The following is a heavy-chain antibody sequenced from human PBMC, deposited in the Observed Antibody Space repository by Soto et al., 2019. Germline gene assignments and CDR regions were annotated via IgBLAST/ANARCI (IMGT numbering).Heavy chain of an antibody. CDR3: AKRSSSSTFDY. J-gene: IGHJ4*02. V-gene: IGHV4-59*08. CDR2: IYYNGST. Sequence: PSETLSLTCTVSGDSISTYYWSWIRQPPGKGLEWIGYIYYNGSTNYNPSLKSRLTISVDTSNNQFSLKVKSVTAADTAVYYCAKRSSSSTFDYWGQGTLVTVSS. D-gene: IGHD6-6*01. CDR1: GDSISTYY.